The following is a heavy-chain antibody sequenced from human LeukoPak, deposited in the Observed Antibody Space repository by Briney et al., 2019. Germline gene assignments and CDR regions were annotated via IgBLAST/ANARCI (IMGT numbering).Heavy chain of an antibody. D-gene: IGHD1-26*01. J-gene: IGHJ3*02. Sequence: SETLSLTCTVSGGSISSYYWSWIRQPPGKGLEWIGYIYYSGSTNYNPSLKSRVTISVDTSKNQFSLKLSSVTAADTAVYYCARVYSSGSYLDASDIWGQGTMVTVSS. CDR2: IYYSGST. CDR3: ARVYSSGSYLDASDI. V-gene: IGHV4-59*08. CDR1: GGSISSYY.